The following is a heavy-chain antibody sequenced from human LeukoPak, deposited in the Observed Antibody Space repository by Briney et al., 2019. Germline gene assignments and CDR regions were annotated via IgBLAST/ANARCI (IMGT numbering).Heavy chain of an antibody. V-gene: IGHV1-8*02. CDR3: ARERRTITMVRGVIRNYYYGMDV. J-gene: IGHJ6*02. D-gene: IGHD3-10*01. Sequence: WASVKVSCKASGYTFTSYYMHWVRQATGQGLEWMGWMNPNSGNIGYAQKFQGRVTMTRNTSISTAYMELSSLRSEDTAVYYCARERRTITMVRGVIRNYYYGMDVWGQGTTVTVSS. CDR2: MNPNSGNI. CDR1: GYTFTSYY.